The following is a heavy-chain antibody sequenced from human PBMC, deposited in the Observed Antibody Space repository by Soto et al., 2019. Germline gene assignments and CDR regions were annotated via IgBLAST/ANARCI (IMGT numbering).Heavy chain of an antibody. Sequence: QVQLVESGGGVVQPGTSLRLSCAASGFSFSTYGMHWVRQAPGKGLEWVAIISYDGVGKFYADSVKGRLTVSRDNSKDTLDLQRRNLGAEDTAGYYCVQDLLPARDGYHYGGAYWGQGTLVTVSS. CDR1: GFSFSTYG. V-gene: IGHV3-30*18. CDR3: VQDLLPARDGYHYGGAY. J-gene: IGHJ4*02. CDR2: ISYDGVGK. D-gene: IGHD5-12*01.